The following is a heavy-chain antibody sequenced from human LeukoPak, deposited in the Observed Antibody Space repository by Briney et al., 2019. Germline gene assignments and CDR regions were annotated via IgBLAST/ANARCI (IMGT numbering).Heavy chain of an antibody. Sequence: GSLRLSCVASGFTVSSNYMSWVRQAPGKGLEWVSVINSGGSTYYADSVKGRFTISRDNSKNTLYLQMNSLRVEDTAVYHCARGAGPGIASAVNYFDYWGQGTLVTVSS. J-gene: IGHJ4*02. V-gene: IGHV3-66*01. CDR2: INSGGST. CDR3: ARGAGPGIASAVNYFDY. D-gene: IGHD6-13*01. CDR1: GFTVSSNY.